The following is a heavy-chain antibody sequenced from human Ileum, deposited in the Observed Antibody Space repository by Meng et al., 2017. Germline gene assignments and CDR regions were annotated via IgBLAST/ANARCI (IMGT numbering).Heavy chain of an antibody. CDR2: IYLAGSP. J-gene: IGHJ4*02. Sequence: QESRPGLVAPSGILSLTRAVSGGPSSISFYWSWCRQSPGKGLEWIGQIYLAGSPNYNPSLESRVTISVDKSKNQFSLRLTSVTAADTAIFYCVRHGGKYFDSWGQGTLVTVSS. D-gene: IGHD2-15*01. V-gene: IGHV4-4*02. CDR3: VRHGGKYFDS. CDR1: GGPSSISFY.